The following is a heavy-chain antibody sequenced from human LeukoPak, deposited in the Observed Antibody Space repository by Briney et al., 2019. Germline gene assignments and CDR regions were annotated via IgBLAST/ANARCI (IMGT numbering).Heavy chain of an antibody. CDR1: GFTFSSYD. CDR2: IGTAGDT. Sequence: PGGSLRLSCAASGFTFSSYDMHWVRQATGKGLEWVSAIGTAGDTYYPGSVKGRFTISRENAKNSLYLQMNSLRAGDTAVYYCARDINGYYYDSHGYYPTDLWGQGTLVTVSS. V-gene: IGHV3-13*01. J-gene: IGHJ5*02. CDR3: ARDINGYYYDSHGYYPTDL. D-gene: IGHD3-22*01.